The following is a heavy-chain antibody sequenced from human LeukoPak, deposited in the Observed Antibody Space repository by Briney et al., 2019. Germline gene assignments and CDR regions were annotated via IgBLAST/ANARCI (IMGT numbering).Heavy chain of an antibody. CDR3: ARRYRRDGYNLLGY. D-gene: IGHD5-24*01. V-gene: IGHV1-8*01. Sequence: ASVKVSCKASGYTFTSYDINWVRQATGQGLEWMGWMNPNSGNTGYAQKFQGRVTMTRDTSISSAYMELSRLRSEDTAVYYCARRYRRDGYNLLGYWGQGTLVTVSS. J-gene: IGHJ4*02. CDR2: MNPNSGNT. CDR1: GYTFTSYD.